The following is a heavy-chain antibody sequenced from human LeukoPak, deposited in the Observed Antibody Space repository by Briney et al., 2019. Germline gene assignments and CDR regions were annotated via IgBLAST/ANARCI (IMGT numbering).Heavy chain of an antibody. CDR2: IRYDGSNK. D-gene: IGHD6-13*01. V-gene: IGHV3-30*02. CDR3: ARGDKELVFKRRKGGFDP. CDR1: GFTFSSYG. Sequence: GGSLTLSCAASGFTFSSYGMHWVRQAPGKGLEWVAFIRYDGSNKYYADSMKGRFTISRDNSKNTLYLQMNSLKAEDTAVYYCARGDKELVFKRRKGGFDPWGQGTLVTVSS. J-gene: IGHJ5*02.